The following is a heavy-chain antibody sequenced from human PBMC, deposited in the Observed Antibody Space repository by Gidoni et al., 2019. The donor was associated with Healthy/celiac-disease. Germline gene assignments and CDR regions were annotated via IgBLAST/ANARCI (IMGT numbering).Heavy chain of an antibody. Sequence: EVQLVESGGGLVKPGRSLRLSCTASGFTFGDYAMSWFRQAPGKGLEWVGFIRSKAYGGTTEYAASVKGRFTISRDDSKSIAYLQMNSLKTEDTAVYYCTRVPVTTSPSVYGMDVWGQGTTVTVSS. CDR3: TRVPVTTSPSVYGMDV. CDR2: IRSKAYGGTT. V-gene: IGHV3-49*05. CDR1: GFTFGDYA. D-gene: IGHD4-17*01. J-gene: IGHJ6*02.